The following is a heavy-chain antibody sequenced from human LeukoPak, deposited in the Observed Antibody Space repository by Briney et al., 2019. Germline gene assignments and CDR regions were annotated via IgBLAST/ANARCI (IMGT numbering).Heavy chain of an antibody. CDR3: AKDPDGNTPLSYFDY. D-gene: IGHD5-24*01. CDR1: GFTFSSYA. J-gene: IGHJ4*02. CDR2: ISGSGGGT. V-gene: IGHV3-23*01. Sequence: GRSLRLSCAASGFTFSSYAMSWVRQAPGKWLEWVSAISGSGGGTYNADSVKGRFTSSRDNSKNTLYLQMNRLRAEDTAVYYCAKDPDGNTPLSYFDYWGQGTLVTVSS.